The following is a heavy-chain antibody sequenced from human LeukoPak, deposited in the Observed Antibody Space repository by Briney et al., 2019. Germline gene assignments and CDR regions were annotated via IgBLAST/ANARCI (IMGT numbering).Heavy chain of an antibody. D-gene: IGHD1-26*01. CDR1: GGSFSGYY. V-gene: IGHV4-34*01. J-gene: IGHJ5*02. CDR2: INHSGST. Sequence: ASETLFLTCAVYGGSFSGYYWSWIRQPPGKGLEWIGEINHSGSTNYNPSLKSRVTISVDTSKNQFSLKLSSVTAADTAVYYCAGPPRKVGATSAGWFDPWGQGTLVTVSS. CDR3: AGPPRKVGATSAGWFDP.